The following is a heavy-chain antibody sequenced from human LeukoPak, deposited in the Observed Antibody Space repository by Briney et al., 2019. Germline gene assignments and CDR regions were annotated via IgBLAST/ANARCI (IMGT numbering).Heavy chain of an antibody. CDR3: ARAKYYDSSGLDY. V-gene: IGHV3-33*01. CDR1: GFTFSSYG. D-gene: IGHD3-22*01. J-gene: IGHJ4*02. Sequence: PGVSLRLSCAASGFTFSSYGMHWVRQAPGKGLEWVAVIWYDGSNKYYADSVKGRFTISRDNSKNTLYLQMNSLRAEDTAVYYCARAKYYDSSGLDYWGQGTLVTVSS. CDR2: IWYDGSNK.